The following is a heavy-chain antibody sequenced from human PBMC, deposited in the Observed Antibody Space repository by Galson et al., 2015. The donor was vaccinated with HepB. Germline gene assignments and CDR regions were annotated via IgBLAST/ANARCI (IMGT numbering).Heavy chain of an antibody. V-gene: IGHV7-4-1*02. D-gene: IGHD3-10*01. CDR2: INTNTGNP. CDR1: GYTLTDYA. Sequence: SVKVSCKASGYTLTDYAMNWVRQAPGQGLEWMGWINTNTGNPTYALGFTGRFVFSLDTSVSTAYLQISNLKAEDTAVYYCARTPDYGSGSYYDAWFDFWGQGTLVTGS. J-gene: IGHJ5*01. CDR3: ARTPDYGSGSYYDAWFDF.